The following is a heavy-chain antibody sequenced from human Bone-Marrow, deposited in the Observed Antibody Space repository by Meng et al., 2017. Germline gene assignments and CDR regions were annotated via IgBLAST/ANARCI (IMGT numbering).Heavy chain of an antibody. CDR2: INAANGKI. CDR1: GYSFTNYA. J-gene: IGHJ6*02. Sequence: ASVKVSCKASGYSFTNYAIHWVRQAPGQRLEWLGWINAANGKIKDSQKFQGRLTITRDTSANTAYMELRSLTSDDPAVYYCARSTYDSSGLYPQYYFYYGLDFWGQGTTVTVSS. CDR3: ARSTYDSSGLYPQYYFYYGLDF. V-gene: IGHV1-3*01. D-gene: IGHD3-22*01.